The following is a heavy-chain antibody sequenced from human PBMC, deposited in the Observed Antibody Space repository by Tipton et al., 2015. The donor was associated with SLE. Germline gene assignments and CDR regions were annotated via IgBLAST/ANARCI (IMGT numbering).Heavy chain of an antibody. CDR2: IYYSGST. CDR3: ARVGADLWLPDYYYYGMDV. V-gene: IGHV4-59*11. J-gene: IGHJ6*02. Sequence: TLSLTCTVSTGSISSHYWSWIRQPPGKGLEWIGYIYYSGSTNYNPSLKSRVTISVDTSKNQFSLKLSSVTAADTAVYYCARVGADLWLPDYYYYGMDVWGQGTTVTVSS. CDR1: TGSISSHY. D-gene: IGHD5-18*01.